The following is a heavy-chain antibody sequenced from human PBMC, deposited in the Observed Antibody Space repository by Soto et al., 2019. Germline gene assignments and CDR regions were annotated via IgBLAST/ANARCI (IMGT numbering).Heavy chain of an antibody. D-gene: IGHD2-21*02. CDR3: ATKARVTNYLYYGMDV. V-gene: IGHV3-30*03. Sequence: QVQLVESGGGVVQPGASLRLSCAVSGLTFNTSGMHWVRQVPGKGLEWLAVISYDGATQYYGDTVKGRFTISRDNSKNTLCLHMGRLRAEDTAMYYCATKARVTNYLYYGMDVWGLGTTVTVSS. CDR1: GLTFNTSG. CDR2: ISYDGATQ. J-gene: IGHJ6*02.